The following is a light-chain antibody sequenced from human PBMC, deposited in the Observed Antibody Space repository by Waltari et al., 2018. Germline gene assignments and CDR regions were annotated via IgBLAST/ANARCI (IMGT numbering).Light chain of an antibody. CDR2: DAS. Sequence: EIVLTQSPDTLSLYPGERATLSCMASQSLSRALAWYQQKPGQAPRLLIYDASRRATGIPDRFSGIGSGTDFSLTITRLEPEDFAVYYCQHYVRLPATFGQGTKVEIK. V-gene: IGKV3-20*01. CDR1: QSLSRA. CDR3: QHYVRLPAT. J-gene: IGKJ1*01.